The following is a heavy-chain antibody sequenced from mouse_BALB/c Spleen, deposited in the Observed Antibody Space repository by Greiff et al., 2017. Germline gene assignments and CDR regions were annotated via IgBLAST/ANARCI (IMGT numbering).Heavy chain of an antibody. J-gene: IGHJ3*01. CDR1: GFTFSSYA. V-gene: IGHV5-6-5*01. CDR3: ARSGGD. Sequence: DVQLVESGGGLVKPGGSLKLSCAASGFTFSSYAMSWVRQTPEKRLEWVASISSGGSTYYPDSVKGRFTISRDNARNILYLQMSSLRSEDTAMYYCARSGGDWGQGTLVTVSA. CDR2: ISSGGST.